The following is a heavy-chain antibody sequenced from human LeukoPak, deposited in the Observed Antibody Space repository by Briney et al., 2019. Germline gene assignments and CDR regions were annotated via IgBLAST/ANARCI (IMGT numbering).Heavy chain of an antibody. Sequence: PRVSQTLSCAVSVFTFRGYGVHWVRQAPGRGLEGVKGISYDGSRKLYAHCEKRRFTIPRHNPRHTIDLHMHPQSGEHTAVYYCTRYDSSRFDPWGQGTLVIVSS. V-gene: IGHV3-30*03. CDR2: ISYDGSRK. D-gene: IGHD3-3*01. CDR1: VFTFRGYG. CDR3: TRYDSSRFDP. J-gene: IGHJ5*02.